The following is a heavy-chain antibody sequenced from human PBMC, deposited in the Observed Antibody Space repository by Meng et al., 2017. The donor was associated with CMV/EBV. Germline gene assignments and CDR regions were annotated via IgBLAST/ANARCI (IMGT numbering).Heavy chain of an antibody. CDR3: ARVSGGGSLEVDY. CDR1: GGSISSYY. J-gene: IGHJ4*02. D-gene: IGHD2-15*01. CDR2: IYYSGST. Sequence: SETLSLTCTVSGGSISSYYWSWIRQPPGKGLEWIGYIYYSGSTNYNPSLKSRVTISVDTSKNQFSLKLSSVTAADTAVYYCARVSGGGSLEVDYWGQGTLVTVSS. V-gene: IGHV4-59*01.